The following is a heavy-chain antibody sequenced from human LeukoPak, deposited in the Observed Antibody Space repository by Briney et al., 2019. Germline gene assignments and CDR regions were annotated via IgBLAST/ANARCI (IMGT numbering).Heavy chain of an antibody. CDR1: GFTFSSYW. Sequence: GGSLRLSCAVSGFTFSSYWMSWVRQAPGKGLEWVANIRQDGSEKYYVDSVRGRYTISRDNAKNSLYLQMNSLRAEDTAVYYCARDKGDDEGSKFDFWGQGTLVTVSS. D-gene: IGHD5-24*01. CDR2: IRQDGSEK. J-gene: IGHJ4*02. CDR3: ARDKGDDEGSKFDF. V-gene: IGHV3-7*03.